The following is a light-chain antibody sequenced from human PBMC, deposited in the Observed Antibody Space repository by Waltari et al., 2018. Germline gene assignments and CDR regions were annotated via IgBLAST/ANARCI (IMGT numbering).Light chain of an antibody. V-gene: IGKV3-20*01. CDR1: QSVSSA. J-gene: IGKJ1*01. CDR2: GAA. CDR3: QHYLRLPVT. Sequence: EIVLTKYPGTLSLSLGDRATVSCRTSQSVSSALAWYQQKPGQAPRLLIHGAATRATGIPDRFSGSGSGTDFSLTISRLEPDDFAVYYCQHYLRLPVTFGQGTTVEI.